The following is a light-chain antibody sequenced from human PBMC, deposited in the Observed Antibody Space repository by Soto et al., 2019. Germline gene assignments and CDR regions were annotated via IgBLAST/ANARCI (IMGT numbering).Light chain of an antibody. Sequence: DIVMTQSPDSLAVSLGERATINCKSSQSVLYSSNNKNYLAWYQQKPGQPPKLLIYWASTRESGVPDRFSGSGSGTDCPLTISSLQAEDVAVYYCQQYYSSPTWTFGQGPKVEIK. J-gene: IGKJ1*01. CDR2: WAS. CDR1: QSVLYSSNNKNY. CDR3: QQYYSSPTWT. V-gene: IGKV4-1*01.